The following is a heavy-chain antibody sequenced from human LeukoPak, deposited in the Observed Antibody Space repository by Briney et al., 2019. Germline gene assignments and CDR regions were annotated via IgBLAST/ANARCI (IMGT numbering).Heavy chain of an antibody. V-gene: IGHV3-53*01. D-gene: IGHD3-10*01. J-gene: IGHJ4*02. CDR3: SAFFYASGSYGH. CDR2: IYSGGAT. Sequence: PGGSLRLSCAASGFTVSGNYMSWVRQAPGKGLEGVSLIYSGGATYYADSVKGRFTISRDNSKNTLYPQMNSLRAEDTAVYYCSAFFYASGSYGHWGQGTLVTVSS. CDR1: GFTVSGNY.